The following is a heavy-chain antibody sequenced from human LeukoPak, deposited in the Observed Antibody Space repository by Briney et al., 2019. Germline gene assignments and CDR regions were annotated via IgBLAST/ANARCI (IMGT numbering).Heavy chain of an antibody. J-gene: IGHJ4*02. D-gene: IGHD6-19*01. V-gene: IGHV3-23*01. CDR2: INDNGLNT. Sequence: PGGSLRLSCAASGFTFTNYGMSWVRQAPAKGLEWVSTINDNGLNTHYADSVKGRFTISRDDSKDTLHLQMNSLRADDTALYYCTKGDGGWYPIDYWGQGNVVIVSS. CDR3: TKGDGGWYPIDY. CDR1: GFTFTNYG.